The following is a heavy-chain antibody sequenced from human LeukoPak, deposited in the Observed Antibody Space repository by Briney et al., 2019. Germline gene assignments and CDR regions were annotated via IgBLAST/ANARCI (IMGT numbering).Heavy chain of an antibody. D-gene: IGHD4-17*01. Sequence: PSGTLSLICAVSGVSISNYYWNCIRQTPGKRLEWIGSIYYSGNTNYNPSLKSRVTISIDTSKNQFSLSLSSVAAADTDVYYCARRVDYGYFDYWGQGTLVTVSS. CDR2: IYYSGNT. V-gene: IGHV4-59*01. J-gene: IGHJ4*02. CDR3: ARRVDYGYFDY. CDR1: GVSISNYY.